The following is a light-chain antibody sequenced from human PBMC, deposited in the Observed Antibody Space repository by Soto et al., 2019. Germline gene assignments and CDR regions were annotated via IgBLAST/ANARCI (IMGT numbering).Light chain of an antibody. CDR1: SSDVGGYNY. CDR3: SSYTSSSTVV. CDR2: EVS. Sequence: QSALTQPASVSGSPGQSITISCTGTSSDVGGYNYVSWYQQHPGKAPKLMIYEVSNRPSGVSNRFSGSKSGNTACLTISGLQAEDEGDYYCSSYTSSSTVVFGGGPKLTVL. V-gene: IGLV2-14*01. J-gene: IGLJ2*01.